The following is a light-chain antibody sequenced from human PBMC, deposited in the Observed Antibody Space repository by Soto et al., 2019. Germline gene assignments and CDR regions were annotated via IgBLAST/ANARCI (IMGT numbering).Light chain of an antibody. CDR2: DVF. V-gene: IGLV2-8*01. J-gene: IGLJ2*01. Sequence: QSALTQPPSASGSPGQSVTISCTGTSRDIGGYDFVSWYQQHPGKAHKLMIYDVFKSPSGVPDGFSGSKSGNTAYLTVSGLQSDDEGDYYCSSYGRSNNLLFGGGTKLTVL. CDR3: SSYGRSNNLL. CDR1: SRDIGGYDF.